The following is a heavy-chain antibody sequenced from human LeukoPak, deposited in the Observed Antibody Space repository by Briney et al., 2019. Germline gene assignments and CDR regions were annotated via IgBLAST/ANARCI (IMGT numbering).Heavy chain of an antibody. J-gene: IGHJ6*02. CDR2: TIPIFGTA. D-gene: IGHD3-10*01. CDR3: ARGTMVRGVILYYYGMDV. V-gene: IGHV1-69*01. Sequence: SVKVSCKASGGTFSSYAISWVRQAPGQGLEWMGGTIPIFGTANYAQKFQGRVTITADESTSTAYMELSSLRSEDTAVYYCARGTMVRGVILYYYGMDVWGQGTTVTVSS. CDR1: GGTFSSYA.